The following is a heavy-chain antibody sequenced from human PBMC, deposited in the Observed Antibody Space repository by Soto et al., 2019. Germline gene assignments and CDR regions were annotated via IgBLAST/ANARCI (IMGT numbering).Heavy chain of an antibody. CDR2: INVDGTNT. Sequence: GGSLRLSCAASGFTLRTYWMQWVRQAPGKGPTWVSRINVDGTNTAYADAVKGRFTVSRDNAKNTLYLQMNGLRVDDTAVYYCVRDDYVTSGNSYGWAFWGQGALVTGSS. V-gene: IGHV3-74*01. CDR3: VRDDYVTSGNSYGWAF. CDR1: GFTLRTYW. J-gene: IGHJ1*01. D-gene: IGHD3-22*01.